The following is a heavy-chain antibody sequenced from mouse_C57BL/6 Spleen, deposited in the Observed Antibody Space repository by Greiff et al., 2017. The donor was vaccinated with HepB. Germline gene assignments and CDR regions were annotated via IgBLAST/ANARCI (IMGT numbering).Heavy chain of an antibody. Sequence: VQRVESGAELARPGASVKLSCKASGYTFTSYGISWVKQRTGQGLEWIGEIYPRSGNTYYNEKFKGKATLTADKSSSTAYMELRSLTSEDSAVYFCARRLADFDYWGQGTTLTVSS. CDR1: GYTFTSYG. D-gene: IGHD4-1*01. CDR2: IYPRSGNT. J-gene: IGHJ2*01. CDR3: ARRLADFDY. V-gene: IGHV1-81*01.